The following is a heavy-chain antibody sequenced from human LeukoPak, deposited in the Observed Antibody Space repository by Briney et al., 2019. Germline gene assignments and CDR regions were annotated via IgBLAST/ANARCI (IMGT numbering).Heavy chain of an antibody. CDR2: IKQDGSKK. CDR1: GFTFSSYW. D-gene: IGHD3-10*01. V-gene: IGHV3-7*03. J-gene: IGHJ5*02. CDR3: VRSRVRGDPFDP. Sequence: GGSLSLSCAASGFTFSSYWMTWVRQAPGKGLEWVANIKQDGSKKYYVDSVKGRFTISRDNANNYLYLQMNSLRPEDTGLYYCVRSRVRGDPFDPWGQGTLVTVSS.